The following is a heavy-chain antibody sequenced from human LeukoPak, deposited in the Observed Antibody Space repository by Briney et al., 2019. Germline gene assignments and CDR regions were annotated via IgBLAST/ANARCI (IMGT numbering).Heavy chain of an antibody. J-gene: IGHJ6*02. CDR2: ISYDGSNK. D-gene: IGHD6-19*01. CDR3: AKDLGGIAVASAYYYGMDV. Sequence: GGSLRLSCAASGFPLSSYAMHWVRQAPGKGLEWVAVISYDGSNKYYADSVKGRFTISRDNSKNTLYLQMNSLRAEDTAVYYCAKDLGGIAVASAYYYGMDVWGQGTTVTVSS. CDR1: GFPLSSYA. V-gene: IGHV3-30*04.